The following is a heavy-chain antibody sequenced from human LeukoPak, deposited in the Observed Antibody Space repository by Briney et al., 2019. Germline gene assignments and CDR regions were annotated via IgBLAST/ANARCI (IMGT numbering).Heavy chain of an antibody. V-gene: IGHV3-20*04. J-gene: IGHJ6*03. Sequence: GGYLRLSCAASGFTFDDYGMSWVRQAPGKGLEWVSGINWNGGSTGYADSVKGRFTISRDNAKNSLYLQMNSLRAEDTALYYCARDRRLRFLEWPLYYYYMDVWGKGTTVTVSS. CDR3: ARDRRLRFLEWPLYYYYMDV. D-gene: IGHD3-3*01. CDR2: INWNGGST. CDR1: GFTFDDYG.